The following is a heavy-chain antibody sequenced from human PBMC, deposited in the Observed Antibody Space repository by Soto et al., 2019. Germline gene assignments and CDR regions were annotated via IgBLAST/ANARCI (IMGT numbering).Heavy chain of an antibody. J-gene: IGHJ4*02. CDR1: GYTFTSYG. CDR2: ISAYNGNT. Sequence: QVQLVQSGAEVKKPGAPVKVSCKASGYTFTSYGISWVRQAPGQGLEWMGWISAYNGNTNYAQKLQGRVTMTTDTSTSTAYMELRSLRSDDTAVYFGARSKGSSSWYRPIPFDYWGQGTLVTVSS. D-gene: IGHD6-13*01. V-gene: IGHV1-18*04. CDR3: ARSKGSSSWYRPIPFDY.